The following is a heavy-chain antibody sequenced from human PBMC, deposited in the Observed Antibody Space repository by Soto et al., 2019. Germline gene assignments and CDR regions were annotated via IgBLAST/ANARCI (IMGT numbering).Heavy chain of an antibody. CDR2: IYYSGST. D-gene: IGHD5-18*01. CDR3: ARQYPLSYGPLGY. CDR1: GGSISSSSYY. V-gene: IGHV4-39*01. J-gene: IGHJ4*02. Sequence: QLQLQESGPGLVKPSETLSLTCTVSGGSISSSSYYWGWIRQPPGKGLEWSGSIYYSGSTYYNPPLKGRVTIPVYTSKDQFSLKLSSVTAADTAVDYCARQYPLSYGPLGYWGQGTLVTVSS.